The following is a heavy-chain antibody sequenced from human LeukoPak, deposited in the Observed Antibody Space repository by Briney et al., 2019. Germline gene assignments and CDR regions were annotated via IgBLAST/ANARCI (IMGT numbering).Heavy chain of an antibody. CDR2: IRPTDGRT. CDR1: GYTFINHY. Sequence: ASVKVSCKPSGYTFINHYMHWVRQAPGQGLEWMGVIRPTDGRTSYAQNFQGRLSMTSDTSTSTAYMELSSLRSEDTAMYYCTRTINSWFDPWGQGTPVTVSS. D-gene: IGHD3-9*01. V-gene: IGHV1-46*01. J-gene: IGHJ5*02. CDR3: TRTINSWFDP.